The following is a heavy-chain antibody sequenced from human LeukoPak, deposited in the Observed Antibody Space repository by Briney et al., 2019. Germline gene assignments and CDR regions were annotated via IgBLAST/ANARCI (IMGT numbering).Heavy chain of an antibody. V-gene: IGHV3-21*01. CDR2: ISSSSSYI. J-gene: IGHJ5*02. CDR1: GFTFSSYS. Sequence: GGSLRLSCAASGFTFSSYSMNWVRQAPGKGLEWVSSISSSSSYIYYADSVKGRFTISRDNAKNSLYLQMNSLRAEDTAVYYCARGARITMIVAFDPWGQGTLVTVSS. D-gene: IGHD3-22*01. CDR3: ARGARITMIVAFDP.